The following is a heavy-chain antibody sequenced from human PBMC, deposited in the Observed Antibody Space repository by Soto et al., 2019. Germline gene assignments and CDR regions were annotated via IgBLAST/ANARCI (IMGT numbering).Heavy chain of an antibody. Sequence: ETRSLTCTVSGGSISAYYWGWVRQPPGKGLEWIGHIYYTGGTRYNPSLKSRVTISVDTSRIHFSLRLNSVTAADTAVYYCARTLVTGYSDSWGQGTLVTVSS. CDR2: IYYTGGT. V-gene: IGHV4-59*01. CDR1: GGSISAYY. CDR3: ARTLVTGYSDS. D-gene: IGHD3-9*01. J-gene: IGHJ4*02.